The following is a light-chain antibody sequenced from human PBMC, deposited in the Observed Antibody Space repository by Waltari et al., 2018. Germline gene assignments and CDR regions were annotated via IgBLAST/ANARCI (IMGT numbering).Light chain of an antibody. CDR2: NNN. V-gene: IGLV1-44*01. CDR3: AAWDDSLNSWV. Sequence: QAVLTQAVSVSGTPGQRVSIACFGTHSNIGSRTVNWYQQLPGTAPKLLIYNNNERPSEVSDRFSGSKSGTSASLAISGLQSEDEADYFCAAWDDSLNSWVFGRGTKLTVL. J-gene: IGLJ3*02. CDR1: HSNIGSRT.